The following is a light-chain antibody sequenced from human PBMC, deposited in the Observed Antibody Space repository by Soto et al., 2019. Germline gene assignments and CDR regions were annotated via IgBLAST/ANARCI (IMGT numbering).Light chain of an antibody. J-gene: IGKJ3*01. V-gene: IGKV3-20*01. CDR1: QSVSSSY. Sequence: EIVLTQSPGTLSLSPGERATLSCRASQSVSSSYLAWYQQKPGQAPRLLIYGASSRPPAIPDRFSGSGSGTDFTLSISRLEPEDFAVYYCQQYGRSPRTFGPGTKVDIK. CDR2: GAS. CDR3: QQYGRSPRT.